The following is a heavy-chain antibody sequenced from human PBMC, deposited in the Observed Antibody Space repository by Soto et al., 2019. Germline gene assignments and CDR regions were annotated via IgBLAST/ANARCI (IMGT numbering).Heavy chain of an antibody. CDR2: ISSSGRTI. D-gene: IGHD6-13*01. Sequence: QVQLVESGGGLVKPGGSLRLSCAASGFTFSDYYMSWIRQAPGKGLEWVSYISSSGRTIYYADSVKGRFTISRDNAKNSLDRKMNSLGAEDTAVYYWAREPGGGMADFRGHGTMVAVSA. CDR1: GFTFSDYY. J-gene: IGHJ3*01. CDR3: AREPGGGMADF. V-gene: IGHV3-11*01.